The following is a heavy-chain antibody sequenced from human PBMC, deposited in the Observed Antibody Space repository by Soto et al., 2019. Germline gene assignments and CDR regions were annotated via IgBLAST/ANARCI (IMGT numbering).Heavy chain of an antibody. CDR1: GFTFSSYW. V-gene: IGHV3-7*01. CDR3: GRECYDFWSGYYSLGGTYYYRDV. CDR2: IKQDGSEK. Sequence: GGSLRLSCAASGFTFSSYWMSWVRQAPGKGLEWVANIKQDGSEKYYVDSVKGRFTISRDNAKNSLYLQMNSLRAEDTAVYYCGRECYDFWSGYYSLGGTYYYRDVWGKGTTVTVSS. D-gene: IGHD3-3*01. J-gene: IGHJ6*03.